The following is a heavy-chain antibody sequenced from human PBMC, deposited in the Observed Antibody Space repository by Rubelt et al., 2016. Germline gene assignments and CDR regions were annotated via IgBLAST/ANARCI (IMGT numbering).Heavy chain of an antibody. CDR1: GFTFSSDS. CDR3: ARSGTGVRYFDL. D-gene: IGHD1-7*01. CDR2: ISGSGGST. V-gene: IGHV3-23*01. Sequence: PGGSLRLSCAASGFTFSSDSISWVRQAPGKGLEWVSSISGSGGSTHYADSVKGRFTISRDNSKNTLYLQMNSLRVDDTAMYYCARSGTGVRYFDLWGRGTLVTVSS. J-gene: IGHJ2*01.